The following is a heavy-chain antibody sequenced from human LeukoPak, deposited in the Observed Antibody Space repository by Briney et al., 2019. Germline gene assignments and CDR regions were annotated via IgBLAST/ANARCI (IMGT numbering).Heavy chain of an antibody. V-gene: IGHV4-4*07. CDR1: GVSVTSFY. CDR2: FFSSGNT. D-gene: IGHD5-18*01. J-gene: IGHJ4*02. Sequence: SETLSLTCTVSGVSVTSFYWSWIRQPAGKGLEWIGRFFSSGNTNYNPSFKSRATISVDKSENQFSLKLTSVTAADTAIYFCARGPPNGYSYGPFEHWGQGVLVIVSS. CDR3: ARGPPNGYSYGPFEH.